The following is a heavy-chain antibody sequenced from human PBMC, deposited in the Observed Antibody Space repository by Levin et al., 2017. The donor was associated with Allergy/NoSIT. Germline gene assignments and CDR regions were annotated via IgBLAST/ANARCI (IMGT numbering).Heavy chain of an antibody. CDR2: IKQDGSEK. CDR1: GFTFGTYW. J-gene: IGHJ4*02. CDR3: ARLGDYSDFGS. Sequence: PGGSLRLSCAASGFTFGTYWMSWVRQAPGKGLEWVANIKQDGSEKYYVDSVKGRFTFSRDNAKNSLYLQMNSLRAEDTAVYYCARLGDYSDFGSWGQGTLVTVSS. D-gene: IGHD4-11*01. V-gene: IGHV3-7*04.